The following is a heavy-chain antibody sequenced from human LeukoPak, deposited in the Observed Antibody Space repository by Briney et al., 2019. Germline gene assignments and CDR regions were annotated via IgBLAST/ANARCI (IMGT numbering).Heavy chain of an antibody. Sequence: SETLSLTCTVSGASISNYYWSWIRQPPGKGLEWIGYIYYSGSTNYNPSLKSRVTISVDTSKNQFSLKLNSVTAADTAVYYCARVVCSSTSCEKRGAFDIWGQGTVVTVSS. CDR2: IYYSGST. CDR1: GASISNYY. D-gene: IGHD2-2*01. CDR3: ARVVCSSTSCEKRGAFDI. J-gene: IGHJ3*02. V-gene: IGHV4-59*01.